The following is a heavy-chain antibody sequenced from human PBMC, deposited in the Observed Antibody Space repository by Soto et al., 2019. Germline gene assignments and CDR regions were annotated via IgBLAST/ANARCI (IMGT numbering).Heavy chain of an antibody. D-gene: IGHD3-22*01. V-gene: IGHV5-51*01. CDR1: GYSFTSYW. CDR3: ASSRMYYYDSSGYQYGMDV. Sequence: GESLKISCKGSGYSFTSYWIGWVRQMPGKGLEWMGIIYPGDSDTRFSPSFQGQVTISADKSISTAYLQWSSLKASDTAMYYCASSRMYYYDSSGYQYGMDVWGQGTTVTVSS. J-gene: IGHJ6*02. CDR2: IYPGDSDT.